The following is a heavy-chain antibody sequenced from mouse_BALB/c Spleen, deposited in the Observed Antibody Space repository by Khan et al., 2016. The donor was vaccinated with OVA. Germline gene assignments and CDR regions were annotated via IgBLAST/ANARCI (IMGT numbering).Heavy chain of an antibody. CDR2: ISPGSGDT. J-gene: IGHJ3*01. V-gene: IGHV1-77*01. CDR1: GYTFTDYY. Sequence: QVQLKESGAELARPGASVKLSCKASGYTFTDYYINWVKQRTGQGLEWIGEISPGSGDTYYNEKFKGKATLTADNSSSTVYMQLSSLTAEASAVYSCASRNYFGYTLAYWGQGTLVTVAA. D-gene: IGHD1-2*01. CDR3: ASRNYFGYTLAY.